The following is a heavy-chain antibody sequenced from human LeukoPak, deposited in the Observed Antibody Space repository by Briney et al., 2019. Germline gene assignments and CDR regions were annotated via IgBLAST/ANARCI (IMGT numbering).Heavy chain of an antibody. Sequence: SVTVSFTASGGTFSSHAISWVRQAPGQGLEWMGGIIPIFGTANYAQKFQGRVTITADESTSTAYMELSSLRSEDTAVYHCARGWLHNSPFDYWGQGTLVTVSS. CDR3: ARGWLHNSPFDY. D-gene: IGHD3-22*01. CDR2: IIPIFGTA. CDR1: GGTFSSHA. V-gene: IGHV1-69*13. J-gene: IGHJ4*02.